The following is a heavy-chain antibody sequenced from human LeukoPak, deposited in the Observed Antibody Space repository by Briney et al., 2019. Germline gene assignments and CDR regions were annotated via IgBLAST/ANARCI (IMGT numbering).Heavy chain of an antibody. D-gene: IGHD3-22*01. CDR2: IYYSGST. V-gene: IGHV4-39*01. CDR1: GGSISSSSYY. CDR3: ARLTSGYTLHFDY. J-gene: IGHJ4*02. Sequence: SETLSLTCTVSGGSISSSSYYWGWIRQPPGKGLEWIGGIYYSGSTYYNPSLKSRVTISVDTSKNQFSLKLSSVTAADTAVYYCARLTSGYTLHFDYWGQGTLVTVSS.